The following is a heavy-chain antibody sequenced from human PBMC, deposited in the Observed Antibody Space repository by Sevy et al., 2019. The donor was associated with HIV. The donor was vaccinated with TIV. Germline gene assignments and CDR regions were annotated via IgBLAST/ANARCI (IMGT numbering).Heavy chain of an antibody. CDR2: IYTSWST. CDR3: ARDNGLGSSAAYYYYGMDV. V-gene: IGHV4-61*02. CDR1: GGSISSGRYY. J-gene: IGHJ6*02. Sequence: SETLSLTCTVSGGSISSGRYYWSWIRQPAGKGLEWIGRIYTSWSTNYNPSLKSRVTMSVDTSKNQFSLKLSSVTAADTAVYYCARDNGLGSSAAYYYYGMDVWGQGTTVTVSS. D-gene: IGHD6-6*01.